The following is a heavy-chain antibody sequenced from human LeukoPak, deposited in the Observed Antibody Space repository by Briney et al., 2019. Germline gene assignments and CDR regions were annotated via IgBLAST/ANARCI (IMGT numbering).Heavy chain of an antibody. D-gene: IGHD3-10*01. CDR1: GFTFSNAW. J-gene: IGHJ4*02. Sequence: GGSLRLSCAASGFTFSNAWMSWVRQAPGKGLEWVGRIRNTANSYTTQYAASVQGRFTISRDDSKNALYLQMNSLKIEETAVYYCARNWPASSGSYMGDWGQGPLVTVSS. V-gene: IGHV3-72*01. CDR3: ARNWPASSGSYMGD. CDR2: IRNTANSYTT.